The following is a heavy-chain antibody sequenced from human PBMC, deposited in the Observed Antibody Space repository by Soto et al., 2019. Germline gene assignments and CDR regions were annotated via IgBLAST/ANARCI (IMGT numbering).Heavy chain of an antibody. J-gene: IGHJ4*02. V-gene: IGHV3-30-3*01. Sequence: PGGSLRLSCAASGFTFSSYAMHWVRQAPGKGLEWVAVISYDGSNKYYADSVKGRFTISRDNSKNTLYLQMNSLRAEDTAVYYCASTYDSSGHHFDYWGQGTLVTVSS. CDR1: GFTFSSYA. CDR3: ASTYDSSGHHFDY. D-gene: IGHD3-22*01. CDR2: ISYDGSNK.